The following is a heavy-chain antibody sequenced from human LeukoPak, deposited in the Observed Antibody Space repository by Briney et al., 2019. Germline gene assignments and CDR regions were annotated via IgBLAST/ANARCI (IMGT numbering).Heavy chain of an antibody. D-gene: IGHD6-19*01. Sequence: PSETLSLTCTDSGGTIRSYYWNWIRQPPGKGLEWIGYIYYSGSTNYNPSVESRVTISVDTSKNQFSLKLSSVTAADTAVYYCARGHSSGWYYFDYWGQGTLVTVSS. J-gene: IGHJ4*02. CDR1: GGTIRSYY. CDR3: ARGHSSGWYYFDY. CDR2: IYYSGST. V-gene: IGHV4-59*01.